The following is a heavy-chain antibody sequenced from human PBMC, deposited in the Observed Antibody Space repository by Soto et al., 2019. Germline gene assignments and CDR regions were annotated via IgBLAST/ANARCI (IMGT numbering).Heavy chain of an antibody. CDR3: AKVSPSLLLLQPRFDAFHI. V-gene: IGHV3-23*01. Sequence: PGGSLRLSCAASGVTFSSYAMSWVLQAPGKGLEWVSAISGSGGSTYYADSVKGRFTISRDNSKNTLYLQMNSLRAEDTAVYYCAKVSPSLLLLQPRFDAFHIWGPGIMGTV. CDR2: ISGSGGST. D-gene: IGHD6-13*01. J-gene: IGHJ3*02. CDR1: GVTFSSYA.